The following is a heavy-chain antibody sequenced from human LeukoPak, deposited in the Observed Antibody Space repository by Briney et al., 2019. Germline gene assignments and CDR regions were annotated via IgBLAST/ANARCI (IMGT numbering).Heavy chain of an antibody. Sequence: PSETLSLTCTVSGGSISSYYWSWIRQPAGKGLEWIGRIYTSESSNSNPSLKSRVTMSADTSKNQFSLKLSSVTAADTAVYYCARDISVAGSFLLFDYWGQGTLVTVSS. D-gene: IGHD6-19*01. CDR3: ARDISVAGSFLLFDY. CDR1: GGSISSYY. J-gene: IGHJ4*02. V-gene: IGHV4-4*07. CDR2: IYTSESS.